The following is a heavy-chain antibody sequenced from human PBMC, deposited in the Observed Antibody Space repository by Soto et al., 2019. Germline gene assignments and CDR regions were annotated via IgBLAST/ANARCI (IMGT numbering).Heavy chain of an antibody. CDR3: ARGIVVVVAATRPSQYYYYGMDV. CDR2: INHSGST. J-gene: IGHJ6*02. CDR1: GGSFSGYY. V-gene: IGHV4-34*01. D-gene: IGHD2-15*01. Sequence: SETLSLTCAVYGGSFSGYYWSWIRQPPGKGLEWIGEINHSGSTNYNPSLKSRVTISVDTSKNQSSLKLSSVTAADTAVYYCARGIVVVVAATRPSQYYYYGMDVWGQGTTVTVSS.